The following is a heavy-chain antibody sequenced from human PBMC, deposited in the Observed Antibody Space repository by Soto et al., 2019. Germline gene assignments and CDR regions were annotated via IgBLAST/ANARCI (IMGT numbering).Heavy chain of an antibody. V-gene: IGHV3-74*01. Sequence: EVQLVESGGGLVQPGGSQRLSCGASGFTFSSYWMHWVRQAPGKGLVWVSRINSDGSSTSYADSVKGRCTISRDNAKNTLYLKMNSLRAEDTAVYYCARDQGYCSGGSCYVAGYWGQGTLVTVSS. CDR1: GFTFSSYW. CDR3: ARDQGYCSGGSCYVAGY. J-gene: IGHJ4*02. CDR2: INSDGSST. D-gene: IGHD2-15*01.